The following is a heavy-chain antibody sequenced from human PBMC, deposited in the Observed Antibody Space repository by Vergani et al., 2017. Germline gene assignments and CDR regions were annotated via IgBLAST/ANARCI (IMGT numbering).Heavy chain of an antibody. CDR1: GDSINTGTYF. Sequence: QVQLQESGPGLVKPSQTLSLTCTVSGDSINTGTYFWTWIRQPAGRGLEWIGRIYTSGSTYLNPSLKSRVTISMDTSKKQVSLKLRSVTAADTAVYYCARNPYCGGDCYSDAFDIWGQGTMVTVSS. J-gene: IGHJ3*02. CDR2: IYTSGST. V-gene: IGHV4-61*02. CDR3: ARNPYCGGDCYSDAFDI. D-gene: IGHD2-21*02.